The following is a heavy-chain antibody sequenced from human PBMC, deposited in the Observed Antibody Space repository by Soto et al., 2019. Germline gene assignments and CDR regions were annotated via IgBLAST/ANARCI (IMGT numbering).Heavy chain of an antibody. D-gene: IGHD2-2*01. J-gene: IGHJ6*02. Sequence: ASVKVSCKASGYTFTSYAMHWVRQAPGQRLEWMGWINAGNGNTKYSQKFQGRVTITRDTSASTAYMELSSLRSEDTAVYYCARSPLTIYYYYGMDVWGQGTTVTVSS. V-gene: IGHV1-3*01. CDR3: ARSPLTIYYYYGMDV. CDR1: GYTFTSYA. CDR2: INAGNGNT.